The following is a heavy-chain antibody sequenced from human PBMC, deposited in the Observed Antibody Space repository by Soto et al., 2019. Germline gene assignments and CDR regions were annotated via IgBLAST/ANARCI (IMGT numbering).Heavy chain of an antibody. CDR1: GGTFSNHA. D-gene: IGHD6-13*01. CDR3: AREVAADGTFREDVFDI. V-gene: IGHV1-69*12. Sequence: QVHLVQSGAEVKKPGSSVKVSCKAPGGTFSNHAINWVRQAPGQGLEWMGRIIPIFTTTNYAQKFQGRVTLPADESTITAYLELRSLKHDDTAVYYCAREVAADGTFREDVFDIWGQGTLVTVSS. J-gene: IGHJ3*02. CDR2: IIPIFTTT.